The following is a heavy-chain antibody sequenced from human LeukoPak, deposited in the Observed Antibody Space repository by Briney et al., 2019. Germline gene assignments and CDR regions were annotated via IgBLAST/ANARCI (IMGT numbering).Heavy chain of an antibody. CDR2: ISYDGSNK. CDR3: ARGEEMAIH. CDR1: GFTFSNYA. D-gene: IGHD5-24*01. Sequence: GSLRLSFAASGFTFSNYAMHLVRQAPGKGLEWVAVISYDGSNKYYADSVKGRFTTSRDDSKNTLYLQMNSLRAEDTAVYYCARGEEMAIHWGQGTLVTVSS. V-gene: IGHV3-30-3*01. J-gene: IGHJ4*02.